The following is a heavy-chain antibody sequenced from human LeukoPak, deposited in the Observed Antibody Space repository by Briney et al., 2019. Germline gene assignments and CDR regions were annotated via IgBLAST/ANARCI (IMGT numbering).Heavy chain of an antibody. CDR2: IYPSDSAT. CDR1: GYSFTSYW. CDR3: ARRGKGSSSYHFDY. J-gene: IGHJ4*02. Sequence: GESLKISCKGAGYSFTSYWIGCVRQMPGKGLEWMGIIYPSDSATRYSPSFQGQVTISADKSISTAYLQWSSLKASDSAMYYCARRGKGSSSYHFDYWGQGTLVTVFS. V-gene: IGHV5-51*01. D-gene: IGHD6-6*01.